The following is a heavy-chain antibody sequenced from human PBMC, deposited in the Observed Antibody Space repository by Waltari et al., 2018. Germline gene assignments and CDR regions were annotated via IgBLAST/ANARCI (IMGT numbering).Heavy chain of an antibody. Sequence: EVQLVQSGAEVQKPGESRKISCKGSGYRFPRYWIGWVRQMPGKGLEWMGIIYPGDSDTRYSPSFQGQVTISADKSISTAYLQWSSLKASDTAMYYCARLPYVYYFDYWGQGTLVTVSS. CDR2: IYPGDSDT. V-gene: IGHV5-51*03. CDR1: GYRFPRYW. J-gene: IGHJ4*02. CDR3: ARLPYVYYFDY. D-gene: IGHD3-16*01.